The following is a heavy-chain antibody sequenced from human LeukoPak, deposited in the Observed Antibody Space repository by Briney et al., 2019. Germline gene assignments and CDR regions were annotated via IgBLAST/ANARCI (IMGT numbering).Heavy chain of an antibody. D-gene: IGHD6-13*01. Sequence: SETLSLTCAVYGGSFSGYYWSWIRQPPGKGLEWIGETNHSGSTNYNPSLKSRVTISVDTSKNQFSLKLSSVTAADTAVYYCARASAYSSSWAYFDYWGQGTLFTVSS. J-gene: IGHJ4*02. CDR3: ARASAYSSSWAYFDY. CDR2: TNHSGST. V-gene: IGHV4-34*01. CDR1: GGSFSGYY.